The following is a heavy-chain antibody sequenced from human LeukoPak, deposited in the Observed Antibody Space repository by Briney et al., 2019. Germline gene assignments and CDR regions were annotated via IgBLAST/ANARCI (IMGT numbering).Heavy chain of an antibody. Sequence: GGSLRLSCAASGFTFSSYGMHWVRQAPGKGLEWVAVISYDGSNKYYADSVKGRFTISRDNSKNTLYLQMNSLRAEDTAVYYCAKVGIAAAGTDYWGQGTLVTVSS. CDR2: ISYDGSNK. J-gene: IGHJ4*02. CDR1: GFTFSSYG. CDR3: AKVGIAAAGTDY. V-gene: IGHV3-30*18. D-gene: IGHD6-13*01.